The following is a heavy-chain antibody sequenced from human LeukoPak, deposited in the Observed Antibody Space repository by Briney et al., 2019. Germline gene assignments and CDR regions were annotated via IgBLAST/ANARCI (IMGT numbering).Heavy chain of an antibody. Sequence: ASVRVSCKASGGTFSSYAISWVRQAPGQGLEWMGGIIPIFGTANYAQKFQGRVTITTDESTSTAYMELSSLRSEDTAVYHCAKVLEPRTYNWFEPWGQGTLV. V-gene: IGHV1-69*05. D-gene: IGHD3-3*01. J-gene: IGHJ5*01. CDR3: AKVLEPRTYNWFEP. CDR2: IIPIFGTA. CDR1: GGTFSSYA.